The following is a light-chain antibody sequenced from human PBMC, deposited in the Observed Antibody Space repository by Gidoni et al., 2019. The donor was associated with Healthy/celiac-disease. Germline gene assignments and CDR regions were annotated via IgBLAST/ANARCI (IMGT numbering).Light chain of an antibody. Sequence: DSQMTQSPSSLSASVGDRVTITCQASKDISNYLNWYQQKPGKAPKLLIYHAPNVETGVPSRFSGSGSGTDFTFTISSLQPEDIATYYCQQYDNLPLTFGGGTKVEIK. CDR2: HAP. CDR1: KDISNY. J-gene: IGKJ4*01. CDR3: QQYDNLPLT. V-gene: IGKV1-33*01.